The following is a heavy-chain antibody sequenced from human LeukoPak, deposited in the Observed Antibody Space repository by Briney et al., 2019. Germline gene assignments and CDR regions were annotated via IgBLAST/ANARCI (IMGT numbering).Heavy chain of an antibody. CDR2: INHSGST. CDR1: GACISSGAYS. J-gene: IGHJ5*02. V-gene: IGHV4-30-2*03. D-gene: IGHD3-10*01. Sequence: SETLSLTCTVSGACISSGAYSWNWLRQPPGKGLEWIGEINHSGSTNYNPYTSKNQFSLKLSSVTAADTAVYYCARHAPARVYYYGSGWNNWFDPWGQGTLVTVSS. CDR3: ARHAPARVYYYGSGWNNWFDP.